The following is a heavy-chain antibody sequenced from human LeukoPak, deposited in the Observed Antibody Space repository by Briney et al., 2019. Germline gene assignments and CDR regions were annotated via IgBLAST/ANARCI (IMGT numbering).Heavy chain of an antibody. CDR3: ARNSRVWNDMDYYYYGMDV. V-gene: IGHV6-1*01. CDR2: TYYRSKWYN. CDR1: RDSVSSNSAA. Sequence: SQTLSLTCAISRDSVSSNSAALNWIRQSPSRGLEWLGRTYYRSKWYNDYAVSVKSRITINPDTSKNQFSLQLNSVTPEDTAVYYCARNSRVWNDMDYYYYGMDVWGQGTTVTVSS. J-gene: IGHJ6*02. D-gene: IGHD1-1*01.